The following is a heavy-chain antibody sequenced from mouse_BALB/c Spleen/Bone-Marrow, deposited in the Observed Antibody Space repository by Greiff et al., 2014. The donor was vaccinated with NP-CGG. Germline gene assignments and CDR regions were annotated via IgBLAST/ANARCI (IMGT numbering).Heavy chain of an antibody. D-gene: IGHD3-3*01. J-gene: IGHJ4*01. CDR3: TRSGTLGAVDY. V-gene: IGHV5-17*02. CDR1: GFTFSSFG. CDR2: ISSGSSTI. Sequence: EVKLVESGGGLVQPGGSRKLSCAASGFTFSSFGMHWVRQAPEKGLEWVAYISSGSSTIYYADTMKGRFTISRDNPKNTLFLQMTSLRSEDTAMYYCTRSGTLGAVDYWGQGTSVTVSS.